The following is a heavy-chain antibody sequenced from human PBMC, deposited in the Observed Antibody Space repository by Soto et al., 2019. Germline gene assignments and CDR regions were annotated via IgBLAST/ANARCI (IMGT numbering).Heavy chain of an antibody. CDR1: GGSISSGGYY. J-gene: IGHJ5*02. CDR3: AREGVDDYPYNWFDP. Sequence: QVQLQESGPGLVKPSQTLSRTCTVSGGSISSGGYYWSWIRQHPGKGLEWIGYIYYSGSTYYNPSLKSRVTISVDTSKNQFSLKLSSVTAADTAVYYCAREGVDDYPYNWFDPWGQGTLVTVSS. V-gene: IGHV4-31*03. D-gene: IGHD4-17*01. CDR2: IYYSGST.